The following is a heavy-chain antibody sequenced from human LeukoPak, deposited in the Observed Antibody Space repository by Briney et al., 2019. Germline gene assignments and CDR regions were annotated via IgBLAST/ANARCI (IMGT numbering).Heavy chain of an antibody. V-gene: IGHV3-30*03. CDR2: LSYDGSKE. J-gene: IGHJ4*02. D-gene: IGHD3-16*01. Sequence: GGSLRLSCAASGFNFNYYDMHWVRQTPGKGLEWVAVLSYDGSKEYYSDSVQGRFTISRDNSKSTLYLQMNSLRTEDTSVYYCARDGGADWGQGTLVTVSS. CDR3: ARDGGAD. CDR1: GFNFNYYD.